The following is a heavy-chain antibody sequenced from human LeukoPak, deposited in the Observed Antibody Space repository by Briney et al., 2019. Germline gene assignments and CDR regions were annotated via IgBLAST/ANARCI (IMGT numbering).Heavy chain of an antibody. D-gene: IGHD2-2*01. V-gene: IGHV1-2*02. CDR1: GYTFTGYY. CDR3: AREGCSTSCYPDY. CDR2: INPNSGGT. Sequence: ASVKVSCKASGYTFTGYYMHRVRQAPGQGLEWMGWINPNSGGTNYAQKFQGRVTMTRDTSISTAYMELSRLRSDDTAVYYCAREGCSTSCYPDYWGQGTLVTVSS. J-gene: IGHJ4*02.